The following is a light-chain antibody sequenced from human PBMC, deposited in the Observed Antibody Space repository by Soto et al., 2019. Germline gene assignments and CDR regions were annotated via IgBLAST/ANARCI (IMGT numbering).Light chain of an antibody. CDR3: QQRNNWPRLT. V-gene: IGKV3D-20*02. CDR2: GAS. Sequence: EIVLTQSPGTLSLSPGERATLSCRASQSVSSSYLAWYQQNPGQAPRLLLNGASSRATGIPDRFSGSGSGTDFTLTISRLQPEDFAVYYCQQRNNWPRLTFGGGTKVEIK. J-gene: IGKJ4*01. CDR1: QSVSSSY.